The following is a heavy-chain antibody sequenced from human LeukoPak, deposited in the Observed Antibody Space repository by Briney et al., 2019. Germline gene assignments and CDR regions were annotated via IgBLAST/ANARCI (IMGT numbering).Heavy chain of an antibody. CDR2: IYYSGST. V-gene: IGHV4-61*01. Sequence: PSETLSLTCTVSGGSVSSGSYYWSWIRQPPGKGLEWIGYIYYSGSTNYNPSLKSRVTISVDTSKNQFSLKLSSVTAADTAVYYCVGGYNFFDYWGQGTLVTVSS. CDR1: GGSVSSGSYY. J-gene: IGHJ4*02. D-gene: IGHD5-24*01. CDR3: VGGYNFFDY.